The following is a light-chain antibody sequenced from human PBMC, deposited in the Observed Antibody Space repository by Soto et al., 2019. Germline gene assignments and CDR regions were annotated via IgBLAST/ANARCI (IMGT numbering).Light chain of an antibody. CDR3: QTWGTGIHYV. CDR1: SGHSSYA. CDR2: LNSDGSH. Sequence: QPVLTQSPSASASRGASVKLTCTLSSGHSSYAIAWHQQQPEKGPRYLMKLNSDGSHSKGDGIPDRFSGSSSGAERYLTISSLQSEDEADYYCQTWGTGIHYVFGTGTKVTVL. J-gene: IGLJ1*01. V-gene: IGLV4-69*01.